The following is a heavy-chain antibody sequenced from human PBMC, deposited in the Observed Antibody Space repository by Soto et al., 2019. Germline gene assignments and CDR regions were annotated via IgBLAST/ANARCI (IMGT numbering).Heavy chain of an antibody. CDR2: IYYSGST. CDR3: ARHLRYFDWLSPPYYYYYYMDV. Sequence: SETLSLTCTVSGGSISSYYWSWIRQPPGKGLEWIGYIYYSGSTNYNPSLKSRVTISVDTSKNQFSLKLSSVTAADTAVYYCARHLRYFDWLSPPYYYYYYMDVWGKGTTVTVSS. D-gene: IGHD3-9*01. J-gene: IGHJ6*03. V-gene: IGHV4-59*08. CDR1: GGSISSYY.